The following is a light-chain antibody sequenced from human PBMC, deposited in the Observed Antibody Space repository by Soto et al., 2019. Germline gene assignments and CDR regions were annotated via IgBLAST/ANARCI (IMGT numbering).Light chain of an antibody. CDR3: QQYNSYSPT. CDR1: QSISTW. V-gene: IGKV1-5*03. Sequence: DIQMTQPPSTLSASVGDRVSITCRASQSISTWLDWYKQEPGKAPKLLIHKAASLQSGVSSRFSGIVSGTDFTLTISSLHPDYFATYYCQQYNSYSPTVGQGPKV. J-gene: IGKJ1*01. CDR2: KAA.